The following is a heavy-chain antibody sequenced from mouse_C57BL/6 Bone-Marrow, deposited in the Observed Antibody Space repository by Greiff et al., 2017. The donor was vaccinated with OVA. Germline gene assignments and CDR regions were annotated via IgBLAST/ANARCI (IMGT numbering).Heavy chain of an antibody. CDR2: IAPANGNT. V-gene: IGHV14-3*01. CDR3: ARWALNYYGSSSFDY. CDR1: GFNIKNTY. J-gene: IGHJ2*01. Sequence: VQLQQSVAELVRPGASVKLSCTASGFNIKNTYMHWVKQRPEQGLEWIGRIAPANGNTKYAPKFQGKAPITADTSSNTAYLQLSSLTSEDTAIYYCARWALNYYGSSSFDYWGQGTTLTVSS. D-gene: IGHD1-1*01.